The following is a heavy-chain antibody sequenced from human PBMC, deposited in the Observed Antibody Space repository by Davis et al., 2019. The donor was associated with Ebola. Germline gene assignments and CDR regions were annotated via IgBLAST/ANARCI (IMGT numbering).Heavy chain of an antibody. CDR3: ARENMATNRGFDS. D-gene: IGHD3-10*01. CDR2: INTNTGDP. V-gene: IGHV7-4-1*02. Sequence: AASVKVSCKASGYKLTSYAMNWVRQAPGQGLEWMGWINTNTGDPTYAQGFTGRFVFSLDTSVSTAYLQISSLKAEDTAVYYCARENMATNRGFDSWGQGTLVTVSS. CDR1: GYKLTSYA. J-gene: IGHJ4*02.